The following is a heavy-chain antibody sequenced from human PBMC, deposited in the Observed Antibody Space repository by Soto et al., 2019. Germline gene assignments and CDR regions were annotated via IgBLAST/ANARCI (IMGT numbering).Heavy chain of an antibody. V-gene: IGHV3-30-3*01. Sequence: GGSLRLSCAASGFTFSSYAMYWVRQAPGKGLEWVAVISYDGSNKYYADSVKGRFTISRDNSKNTLYLQMNSLRAEDTAVYYCARGGDLRGMDVWGQGTTVTVSS. CDR2: ISYDGSNK. CDR3: ARGGDLRGMDV. D-gene: IGHD3-16*01. J-gene: IGHJ6*02. CDR1: GFTFSSYA.